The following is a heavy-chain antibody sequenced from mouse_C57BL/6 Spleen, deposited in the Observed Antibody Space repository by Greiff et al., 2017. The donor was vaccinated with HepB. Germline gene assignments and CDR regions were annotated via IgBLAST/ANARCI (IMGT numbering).Heavy chain of an antibody. V-gene: IGHV1-55*01. CDR1: GYTFTSYW. CDR3: ARGDWYFDV. J-gene: IGHJ1*03. Sequence: QVQLQQPGAELVKPGASVKMSCKASGYTFTSYWITWVKQRPGQGLEWIGDIYPGSGSTNYNEKFKSKTTLTVDTSSSTAYVQLSSLTAEDSAVYYCARGDWYFDVWGTGTTVTVSS. CDR2: IYPGSGST.